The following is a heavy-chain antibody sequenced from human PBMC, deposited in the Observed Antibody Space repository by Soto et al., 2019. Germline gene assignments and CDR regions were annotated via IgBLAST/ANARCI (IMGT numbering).Heavy chain of an antibody. CDR3: ARDPPYSSSWYGGWFDP. Sequence: QVRLVQSGAEVKKPGSSVKVSCKASGGTFGGYPISWVRRAPGQGLGWTGGITPISGTANYAQRFQDRVTITADKSTSTAYMELSSLRSEDTAVYYCARDPPYSSSWYGGWFDPWGQGTLVTVSS. D-gene: IGHD6-13*01. J-gene: IGHJ5*02. CDR1: GGTFGGYP. CDR2: ITPISGTA. V-gene: IGHV1-69*06.